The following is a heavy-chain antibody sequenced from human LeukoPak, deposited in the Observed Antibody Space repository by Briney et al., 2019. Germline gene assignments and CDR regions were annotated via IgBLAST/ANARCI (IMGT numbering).Heavy chain of an antibody. Sequence: SETLSLTCTVSGGSISSYYWSWIRLPPGKGLEWIGYIYYSGSTNYNPSLKSRVTISVDTSKNQFSLKLNSVTAADTAVYYCARERWLQFGWFDPWGQGTLVTVSS. CDR2: IYYSGST. CDR3: ARERWLQFGWFDP. V-gene: IGHV4-59*12. D-gene: IGHD5-24*01. CDR1: GGSISSYY. J-gene: IGHJ5*02.